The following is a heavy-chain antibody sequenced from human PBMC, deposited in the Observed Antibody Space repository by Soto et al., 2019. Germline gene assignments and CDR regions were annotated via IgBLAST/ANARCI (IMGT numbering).Heavy chain of an antibody. CDR1: GYTFTSYG. CDR3: ARDKKIRYSSSWSQYYFDY. J-gene: IGHJ4*02. V-gene: IGHV1-18*01. CDR2: ISAYNGNT. D-gene: IGHD6-13*01. Sequence: ASVKVSCKASGYTFTSYGISWVRQAPGQGLEWMGWISAYNGNTNYAQKFQGRVTITTDKSTSTAYMELSSLRSEDTAVYYCARDKKIRYSSSWSQYYFDYWGQGTLVTVSS.